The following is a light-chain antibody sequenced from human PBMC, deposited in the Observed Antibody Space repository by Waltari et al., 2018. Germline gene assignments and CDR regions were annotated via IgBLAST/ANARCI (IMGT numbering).Light chain of an antibody. CDR1: QSVLYSSNNKNY. CDR2: RAS. V-gene: IGKV4-1*01. J-gene: IGKJ1*01. CDR3: QQYYSTPRT. Sequence: DIVMTQSPDSLAVSLGERATINCKSSQSVLYSSNNKNYLAWYQQKPGQPPKLLIYRASTRESGVPDRFSGGGSGTDFTLTISSLQAEDVAVYYCQQYYSTPRTFGQGTKVEIK.